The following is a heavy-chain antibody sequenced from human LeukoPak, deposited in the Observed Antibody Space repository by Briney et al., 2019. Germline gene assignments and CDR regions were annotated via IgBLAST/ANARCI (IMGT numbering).Heavy chain of an antibody. Sequence: GGSLRLSCAASGFTFSSYGMHWVRQAPGKGLEWVTFIRYDGSNKYYADSVKGRFTISRDNSKNTLYLQMNSLRAEDTAVYYCAKDVTAGTTTNFDYWGQGTLVTVSS. CDR2: IRYDGSNK. CDR1: GFTFSSYG. D-gene: IGHD1-1*01. V-gene: IGHV3-30*02. J-gene: IGHJ4*02. CDR3: AKDVTAGTTTNFDY.